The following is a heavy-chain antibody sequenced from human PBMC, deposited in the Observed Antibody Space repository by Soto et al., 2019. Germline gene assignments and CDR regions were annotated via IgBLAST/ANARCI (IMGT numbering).Heavy chain of an antibody. V-gene: IGHV3-23*01. CDR2: ISGSGGST. CDR3: AKSPPYYYDSSGYYLLYGYFDY. D-gene: IGHD3-22*01. J-gene: IGHJ4*02. Sequence: GGSLRLSCAASGFTFSSYAMSWVRQAPGKGLEWVSAISGSGGSTYYADSVKGRFTISRDNSKNTLYLQMNSLRAEDTAVYYCAKSPPYYYDSSGYYLLYGYFDYWGQGTLVTVSS. CDR1: GFTFSSYA.